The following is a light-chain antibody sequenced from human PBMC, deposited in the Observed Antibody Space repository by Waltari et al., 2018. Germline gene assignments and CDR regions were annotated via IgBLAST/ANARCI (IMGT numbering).Light chain of an antibody. CDR1: SSNIGANY. J-gene: IGLJ3*02. CDR3: ATWDDSLNAWV. Sequence: QPVLTQSPSASGTPGQRVTISCSGSSSNIGANYVYWYQQFPGTAPRLLIYRSYQRPSGVPDRFSGSKSGTSASLAISGLRSEDEADYYCATWDDSLNAWVFGGGTRLTAL. CDR2: RSY. V-gene: IGLV1-47*01.